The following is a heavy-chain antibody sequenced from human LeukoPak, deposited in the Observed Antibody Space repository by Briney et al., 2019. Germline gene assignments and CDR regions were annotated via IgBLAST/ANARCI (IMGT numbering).Heavy chain of an antibody. CDR1: GDTFTRYD. Sequence: ASVKASCKASGDTFTRYDIICVLHVKGSGLECMAWMNPHTVNTGYAQKFQGRVTMTRNTSISTAYMELSSLRSEDTAVYYCARGGSRGWLSSTYYYYGMDVWGQGTTVTVSS. CDR2: MNPHTVNT. D-gene: IGHD3-16*02. V-gene: IGHV1-8*01. CDR3: ARGGSRGWLSSTYYYYGMDV. J-gene: IGHJ6*02.